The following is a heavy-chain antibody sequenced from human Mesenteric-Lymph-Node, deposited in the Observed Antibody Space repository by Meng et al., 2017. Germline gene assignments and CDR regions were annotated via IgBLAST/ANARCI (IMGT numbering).Heavy chain of an antibody. V-gene: IGHV1-3*01. Sequence: QVHLVQSGAEGKKPGASVKGACKASGYTFTTYAIHWVRQAPGQRLEWMGWINAGNGNTRYSQKFQGRVSITRDTSASTAYMELSSLRSEDTAVYYCARCIAVAGNWFDPWGQGTLGTVSS. CDR2: INAGNGNT. D-gene: IGHD6-19*01. J-gene: IGHJ5*02. CDR3: ARCIAVAGNWFDP. CDR1: GYTFTTYA.